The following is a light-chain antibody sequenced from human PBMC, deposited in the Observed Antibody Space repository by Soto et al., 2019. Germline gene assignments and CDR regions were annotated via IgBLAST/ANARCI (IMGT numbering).Light chain of an antibody. CDR3: QHYGSSPPLYT. CDR1: QSVSSTY. CDR2: GAS. J-gene: IGKJ2*01. V-gene: IGKV3-20*01. Sequence: DIVLTQSPGTLSLSPGERATLSCRASQSVSSTYLAWYQQRPGQAPRLLIYGASSRATGIPDRFSGSGSGTDFTLIISRLEPEDFAAYDCQHYGSSPPLYTFGQGTKLEI.